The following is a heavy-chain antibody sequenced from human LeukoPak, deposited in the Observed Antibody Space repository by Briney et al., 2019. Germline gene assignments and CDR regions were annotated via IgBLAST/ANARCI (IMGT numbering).Heavy chain of an antibody. CDR1: GGSISSYY. CDR2: IYYSGST. CDR3: ARHPRRAWFDP. Sequence: SETLSLTCTVSGGSISSYYWSWIRQPPGKGLEWIGYIYYSGSTNCNPSLKSRVTISVDTSKNQFSPKLSSVTAADTAVYYCARHPRRAWFDPWGQGTLVTVSS. J-gene: IGHJ5*02. D-gene: IGHD1-1*01. V-gene: IGHV4-59*08.